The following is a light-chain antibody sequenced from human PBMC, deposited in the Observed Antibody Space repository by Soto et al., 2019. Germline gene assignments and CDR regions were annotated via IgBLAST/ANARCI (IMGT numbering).Light chain of an antibody. V-gene: IGKV1-39*01. CDR1: QDIRND. J-gene: IGKJ1*01. Sequence: IQMTQSPSSLSVSVGDRVTITCRASQDIRNDLGWYQQKPGKAPKLLISAASNLQSGVPARFSGSGFGTDFALTISSLQPEDFSAYYCQQSYSIPSTFGQGTKVDIK. CDR3: QQSYSIPST. CDR2: AAS.